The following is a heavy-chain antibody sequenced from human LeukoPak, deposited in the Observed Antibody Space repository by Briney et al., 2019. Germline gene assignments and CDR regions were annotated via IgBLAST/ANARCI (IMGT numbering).Heavy chain of an antibody. CDR2: IWYDGSNK. D-gene: IGHD6-13*01. V-gene: IGHV3-33*01. J-gene: IGHJ4*02. Sequence: GRSLRLSCAASGYTFSSYGMHWVRQAPGKGLEWVAVIWYDGSNKYYADSVKGRFTISRDNSKNTLYLQMNSLRSEDTAVYYCGREFRTAAPGSLLPYRGQGTLAPFSP. CDR1: GYTFSSYG. CDR3: GREFRTAAPGSLLPY.